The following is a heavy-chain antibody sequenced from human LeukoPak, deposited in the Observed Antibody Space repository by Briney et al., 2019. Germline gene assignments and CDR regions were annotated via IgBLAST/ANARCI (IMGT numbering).Heavy chain of an antibody. Sequence: GSLRLSCEASGFTFSTYAMSWVRQPPGKGLQWVSGISGSDSGTYYTGSVKGRFTISRDNSKNTVYLEIDNLRAEDTAVYYCAKCMSGTGVCLNFDSWGQGILVTVSS. CDR2: ISGSDSGT. V-gene: IGHV3-23*01. CDR1: GFTFSTYA. J-gene: IGHJ4*02. D-gene: IGHD2-8*02. CDR3: AKCMSGTGVCLNFDS.